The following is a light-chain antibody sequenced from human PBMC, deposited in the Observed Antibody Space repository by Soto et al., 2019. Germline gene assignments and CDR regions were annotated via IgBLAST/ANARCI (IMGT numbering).Light chain of an antibody. V-gene: IGLV2-14*03. Sequence: QSALTQPASVSGSPGQSITISCTGTSSDVGGYNYVSWFQQHPGEAPKLMIYEVSNRPSGISNRFSAYKSGNTAALTISGLQAEDEADYYCSSYTTSNTWVFGGGTKLTVL. CDR3: SSYTTSNTWV. J-gene: IGLJ3*02. CDR2: EVS. CDR1: SSDVGGYNY.